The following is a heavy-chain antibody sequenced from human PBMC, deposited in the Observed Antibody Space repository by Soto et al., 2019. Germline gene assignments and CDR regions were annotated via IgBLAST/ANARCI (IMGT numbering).Heavy chain of an antibody. CDR3: ASAVVTATFSTPAFDM. Sequence: GGSLRLSCAASGFPFSEHEMNLVRRSPGKGLEWGSFISGSSSWIYYADSVKGRFTISRDNAKNSLDLHMNNLRADDTALYFCASAVVTATFSTPAFDMWGLGSLFTVSS. V-gene: IGHV3-48*03. CDR1: GFPFSEHE. J-gene: IGHJ3*02. D-gene: IGHD2-21*02. CDR2: ISGSSSWI.